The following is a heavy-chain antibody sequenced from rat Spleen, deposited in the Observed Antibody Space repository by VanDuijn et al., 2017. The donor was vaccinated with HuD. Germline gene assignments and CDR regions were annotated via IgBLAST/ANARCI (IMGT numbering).Heavy chain of an antibody. V-gene: IGHV5-25*01. D-gene: IGHD4-1*01. CDR3: STHNTNYCFAY. Sequence: EVQLVESGGGLVQPGRSMKLSCAASGFTFSNYDMAWVRQAPTKGLEWVASISYDGSSTYYRDSVKGRFAISRDNARRTLYLQMDSLRSEDTATYYCSTHNTNYCFAYWGQGSLVTVSS. CDR2: ISYDGSST. J-gene: IGHJ3*01. CDR1: GFTFSNYD.